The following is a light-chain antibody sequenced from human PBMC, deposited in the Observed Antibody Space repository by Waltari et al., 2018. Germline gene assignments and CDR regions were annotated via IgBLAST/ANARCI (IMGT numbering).Light chain of an antibody. CDR2: RAS. CDR3: QQYNIWPWT. V-gene: IGKV3-15*01. Sequence: ELVMMQSPATLSVSPGERASLSCRASQSASTSLAWYQQTPGQAPRLLIYRASTRAAGIPDRFSGSGSGTEFTLTISSLQSEDSAIYYCQQYNIWPWTFGQGTKVDIK. J-gene: IGKJ1*01. CDR1: QSASTS.